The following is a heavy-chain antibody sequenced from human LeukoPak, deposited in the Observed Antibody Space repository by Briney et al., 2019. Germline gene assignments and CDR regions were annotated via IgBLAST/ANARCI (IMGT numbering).Heavy chain of an antibody. D-gene: IGHD1-26*01. V-gene: IGHV3-23*01. J-gene: IGHJ5*02. CDR1: GSTFSSYA. CDR2: ISGSGGST. CDR3: AKGGGSYHKGNNWFDP. Sequence: GGSLRLSCAASGSTFSSYAMSWVRQAPGKGLEWVSAISGSGGSTYYADSVKGRFTISRDNSKNTLYLQMNSLRAEDTAVYYCAKGGGSYHKGNNWFDPWGQGTLVTVSS.